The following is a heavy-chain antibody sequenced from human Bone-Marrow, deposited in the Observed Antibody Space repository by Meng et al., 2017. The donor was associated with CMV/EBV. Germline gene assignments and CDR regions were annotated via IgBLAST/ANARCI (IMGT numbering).Heavy chain of an antibody. V-gene: IGHV3-21*01. J-gene: IGHJ4*02. CDR3: ATRMGTGYTSD. CDR1: GFMFSGYS. D-gene: IGHD3/OR15-3a*01. Sequence: GGSLRLSCAASGFMFSGYSMNWVRQAPGKGMEWVSMISSSSRYIYYADSVKGRFTISRDNAENSLYLQMNNLRVDDTAVYYCATRMGTGYTSDWGQGTLVTGSS. CDR2: ISSSSRYI.